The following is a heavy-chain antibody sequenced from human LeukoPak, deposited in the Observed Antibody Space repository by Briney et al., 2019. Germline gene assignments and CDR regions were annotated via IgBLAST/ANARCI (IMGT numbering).Heavy chain of an antibody. V-gene: IGHV3-11*04. D-gene: IGHD3-3*01. J-gene: IGHJ6*03. Sequence: PGGSLRLSCAASGFTFSDYYMSWIRQAPGKGLEWVSYISSGGSNIYYADSVKGRFTISRDNAKNSLYLQMNSLRAEDTAVYYCARPFAPDGGIRFLEWLVRDYYYYMDVWGKGTTVTVSS. CDR3: ARPFAPDGGIRFLEWLVRDYYYYMDV. CDR1: GFTFSDYY. CDR2: ISSGGSNI.